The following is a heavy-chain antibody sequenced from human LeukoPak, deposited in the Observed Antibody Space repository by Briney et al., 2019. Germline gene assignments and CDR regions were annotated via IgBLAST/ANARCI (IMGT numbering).Heavy chain of an antibody. CDR2: ISSSSSYI. CDR1: GFTFSSYS. CDR3: ARDRNQYDSSGYSY. V-gene: IGHV3-21*01. J-gene: IGHJ4*02. D-gene: IGHD3-22*01. Sequence: GGSLRLSCAASGFTFSSYSMNWVRQAPGKGLEWVPSISSSSSYIYYADSVKGRFTISRDNAKNSLYLQMNSLRAEDTAVYYCARDRNQYDSSGYSYWGQGTLVTVSS.